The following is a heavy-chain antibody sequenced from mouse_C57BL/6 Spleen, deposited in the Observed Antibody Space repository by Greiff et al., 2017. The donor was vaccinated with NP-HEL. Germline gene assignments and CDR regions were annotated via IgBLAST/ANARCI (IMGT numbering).Heavy chain of an antibody. D-gene: IGHD1-1*02. Sequence: EVKVVESGGGLVKPGGSLKLSCAASGFTFSSYAMSWVRQTPEKRLEWVATISDGGSYTYYPDNVKGRFTISRDNAKNNLYLQMSHLKSEDTAMYYCARVVGHYYFDYWGQGTTLTVSS. J-gene: IGHJ2*01. V-gene: IGHV5-4*03. CDR2: ISDGGSYT. CDR3: ARVVGHYYFDY. CDR1: GFTFSSYA.